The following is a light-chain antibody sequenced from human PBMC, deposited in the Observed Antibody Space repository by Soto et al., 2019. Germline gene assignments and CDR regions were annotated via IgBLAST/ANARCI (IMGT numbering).Light chain of an antibody. V-gene: IGKV3-15*01. Sequence: VVAQAPATLSVSPGERATLSCRASQSVSSNLAWYQQKPGQAPRLLIYGASTRATGIPARFSGSGSGTEFTLTISSLQSEDFVTYYCQQYNDYSTFGQGTKVDIK. J-gene: IGKJ1*01. CDR3: QQYNDYST. CDR2: GAS. CDR1: QSVSSN.